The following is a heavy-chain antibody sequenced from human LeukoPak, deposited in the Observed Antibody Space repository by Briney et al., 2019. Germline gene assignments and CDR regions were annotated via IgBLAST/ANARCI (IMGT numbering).Heavy chain of an antibody. CDR2: ISRDGTDT. CDR3: ARDKIVGPTTLDY. D-gene: IGHD1-26*01. J-gene: IGHJ4*02. CDR1: EFTLSSYW. V-gene: IGHV3-74*01. Sequence: PGGSLRLSCAASEFTLSSYWMHWVRQTPGKGLVWVSRISRDGTDTIYADSVKGRFTISRDNAKNSLYLQMNSLRADDTAIYYCARDKIVGPTTLDYWGQGTLVTVSS.